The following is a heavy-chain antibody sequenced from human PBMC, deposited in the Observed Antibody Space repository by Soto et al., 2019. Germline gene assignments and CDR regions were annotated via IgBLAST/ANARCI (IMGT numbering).Heavy chain of an antibody. CDR3: ARAGYCGPGCYYYLDY. CDR1: GFTFGSYW. J-gene: IGHJ4*02. V-gene: IGHV3-7*01. CDR2: IKPDGSAT. D-gene: IGHD2-21*02. Sequence: EVQLVESGGGLVQPGGSLRLSCAVSGFTFGSYWMNWVRLIPGKGLEWVAYIKPDGSATYYVDSVKGRFIISRDNAKNSLYLQMNSLRVEDTSVYYCARAGYCGPGCYYYLDYWGQGTLVTVSS.